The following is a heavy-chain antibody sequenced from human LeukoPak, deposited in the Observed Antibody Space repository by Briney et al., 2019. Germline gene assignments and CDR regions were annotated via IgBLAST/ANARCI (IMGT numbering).Heavy chain of an antibody. Sequence: GGSLRLSCAASGFTFSTFSMNWVRQAPGKGLEWVSYISSSSSSIYYADSVKGRFTISRDSAKNSLYLQMNSLRAEDTAVYYCAREPSGGYCSSSSCSRYFQHWGQGTLVTVSS. V-gene: IGHV3-48*01. CDR1: GFTFSTFS. D-gene: IGHD2-2*01. CDR2: ISSSSSSI. J-gene: IGHJ1*01. CDR3: AREPSGGYCSSSSCSRYFQH.